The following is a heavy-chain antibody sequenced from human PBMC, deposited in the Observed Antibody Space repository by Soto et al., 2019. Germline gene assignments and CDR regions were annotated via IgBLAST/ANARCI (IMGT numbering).Heavy chain of an antibody. D-gene: IGHD5-18*01. CDR3: ATEQMDTAIVLETYYYYYYRDV. J-gene: IGHJ6*03. CDR2: ISYDGSKK. Sequence: GGSLRLSCAASGFTFSSYGMHWVRQAPGKGLEWVAVISYDGSKKYYGDSVKGRFTISRDNSKNTLYLQMNSLGAEDTAVYYCATEQMDTAIVLETYYYYYYRDVWGKGTTVTVSS. CDR1: GFTFSSYG. V-gene: IGHV3-30*03.